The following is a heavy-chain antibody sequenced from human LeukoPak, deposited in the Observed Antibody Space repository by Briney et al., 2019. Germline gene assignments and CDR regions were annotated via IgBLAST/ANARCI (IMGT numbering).Heavy chain of an antibody. CDR3: AFGDYYYYYMDV. CDR2: IIPIFGTA. D-gene: IGHD3-10*01. V-gene: IGHV1-69*13. CDR1: GGTFSSYA. J-gene: IGHJ6*03. Sequence: SVKVSCKASGGTFSSYAISWVRQAPGQGLEWMGGIIPIFGTANYAQKFQGRVTITADESTSTAYMELSSLRSEDTAVYYCAFGDYYYYYMDVWGKGTTVTVSS.